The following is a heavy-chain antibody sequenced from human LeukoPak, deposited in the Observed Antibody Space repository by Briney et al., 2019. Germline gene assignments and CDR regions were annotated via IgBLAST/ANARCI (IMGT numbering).Heavy chain of an antibody. Sequence: GGSLRLSCAASGFTFSSYAMHWVRQAPGKGLEYVSAISSNGGSTYYADSVKGRFTISRDNSKNTLYLQMSSLRAEDTAVYYCVKLGVVEVLYYYYGMDVWGKGTTVTVSS. D-gene: IGHD2-15*01. J-gene: IGHJ6*04. V-gene: IGHV3-64D*06. CDR2: ISSNGGST. CDR1: GFTFSSYA. CDR3: VKLGVVEVLYYYYGMDV.